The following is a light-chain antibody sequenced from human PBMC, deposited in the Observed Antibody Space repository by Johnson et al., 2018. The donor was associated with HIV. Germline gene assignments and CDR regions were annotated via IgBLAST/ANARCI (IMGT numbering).Light chain of an antibody. J-gene: IGLJ1*01. Sequence: QSVLTQPPSVSAAPGQKVTISCSGNRSNIGDNYVSWYQQLPGTAPKLLIYDNNKRPSGIPDRFSGSKSGATATLGITGLHTGDEADYYCGIWDASLSPLYVFGTGTTITVL. V-gene: IGLV1-51*01. CDR2: DNN. CDR1: RSNIGDNY. CDR3: GIWDASLSPLYV.